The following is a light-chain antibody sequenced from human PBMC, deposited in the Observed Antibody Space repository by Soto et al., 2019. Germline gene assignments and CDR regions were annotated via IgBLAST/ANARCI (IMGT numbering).Light chain of an antibody. J-gene: IGKJ1*01. CDR3: QQCGSSPWT. CDR1: QSVSSSY. Sequence: EIVLTQSPGTLSLSAGERATLSCRASQSVSSSYLVWYQQKPGQAPRLLIYGASSRATGIPDRFSGSGSGTDFTLTISRLEPEDFAVYYCQQCGSSPWTFGQGTKVEIK. V-gene: IGKV3-20*01. CDR2: GAS.